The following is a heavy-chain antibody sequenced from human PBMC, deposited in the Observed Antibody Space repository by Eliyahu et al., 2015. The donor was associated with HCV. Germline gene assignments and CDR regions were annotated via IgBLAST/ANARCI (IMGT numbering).Heavy chain of an antibody. J-gene: IGHJ4*02. V-gene: IGHV4-34*01. D-gene: IGHD2-2*01. Sequence: QVQLQQWGAGLLKPSETLSLTCAVXSGSXSGYYWSWIRQPPGXGLEWIGEINHSGSTNXNPSLKXRVTISVDTSKNQFSLKLSSVTAADTAVYYCAAGDCSSTSCLGYWGQGTLVTVSS. CDR3: AAGDCSSTSCLGY. CDR2: INHSGST. CDR1: SGSXSGYY.